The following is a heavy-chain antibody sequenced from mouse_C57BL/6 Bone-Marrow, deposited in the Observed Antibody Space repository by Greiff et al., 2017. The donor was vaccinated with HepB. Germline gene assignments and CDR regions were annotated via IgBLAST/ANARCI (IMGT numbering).Heavy chain of an antibody. CDR2: ISSGGSYT. Sequence: EVMLVESGGDLVKPGGSLKLSCAASGFTFSSYGMSWVRQTPDKRLEWVATISSGGSYTYYPDSVKGRFTISRDNAKNTLYLQMSRLKSEDTAMYYGANYYGSSYLFAYWGQGTLVTVSA. CDR3: ANYYGSSYLFAY. J-gene: IGHJ3*01. CDR1: GFTFSSYG. D-gene: IGHD1-1*01. V-gene: IGHV5-6*01.